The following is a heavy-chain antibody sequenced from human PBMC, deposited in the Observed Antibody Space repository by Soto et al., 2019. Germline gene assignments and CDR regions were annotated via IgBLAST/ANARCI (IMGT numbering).Heavy chain of an antibody. CDR2: INSDGSST. Sequence: EVQLVESGGGLVQPGGSLRLTCAASGFTFSSYWMHWVRQAPGKGLVWVSRINSDGSSTSYEDYVKGRFTISRGNAKNTLYLQMNSLRAEDTAVYYCARDHVVSRNWFDPWGQGTLVTVSS. CDR1: GFTFSSYW. J-gene: IGHJ5*02. D-gene: IGHD2-21*01. CDR3: ARDHVVSRNWFDP. V-gene: IGHV3-74*01.